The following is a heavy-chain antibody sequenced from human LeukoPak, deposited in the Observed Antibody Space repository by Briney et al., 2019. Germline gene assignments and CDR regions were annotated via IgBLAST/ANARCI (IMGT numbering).Heavy chain of an antibody. CDR3: AKRRTSGWNRAALEY. D-gene: IGHD6-19*01. CDR2: ISGSGGST. Sequence: GGSLRLSCAASGFTFSSHAMSWVRQAPGKGLEWVSAISGSGGSTYYADSVKGRFTISRDNSKNTLFLQMNSLRAEDTAIYYSAKRRTSGWNRAALEYWGQGTLVTVSS. CDR1: GFTFSSHA. J-gene: IGHJ4*02. V-gene: IGHV3-23*01.